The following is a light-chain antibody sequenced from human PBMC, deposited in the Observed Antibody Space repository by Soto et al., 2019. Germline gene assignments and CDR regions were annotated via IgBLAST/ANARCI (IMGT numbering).Light chain of an antibody. CDR2: LNSDGSH. V-gene: IGLV4-69*01. CDR3: QTWDTDTVI. J-gene: IGLJ2*01. Sequence: QLVLTQSPSASASLGASVKLTCTLSSGHSSYAIAWHQQQPEKGPRYLMKLNSDGSHSKGDGIPDRFSGSSSGAERYLTISSLQSEDEADYYCQTWDTDTVIFGGGTKLTVL. CDR1: SGHSSYA.